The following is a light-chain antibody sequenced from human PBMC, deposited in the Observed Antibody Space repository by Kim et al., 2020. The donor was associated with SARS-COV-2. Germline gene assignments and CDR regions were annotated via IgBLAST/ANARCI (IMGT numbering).Light chain of an antibody. V-gene: IGKV1-17*01. J-gene: IGKJ4*01. CDR2: AAS. Sequence: DIQMTQSPSSLSASVGDRVTITCRASQGIRNDLAWYQQKPGKAPKRLIYAASSLQSGVPSRFSGSGSGTEFTLTISSLQPDDFATYYCQQYKSYPLTFGGGTKVDIK. CDR1: QGIRND. CDR3: QQYKSYPLT.